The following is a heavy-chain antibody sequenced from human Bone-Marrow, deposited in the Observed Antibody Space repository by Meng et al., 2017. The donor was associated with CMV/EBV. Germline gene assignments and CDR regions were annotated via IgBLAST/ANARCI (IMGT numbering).Heavy chain of an antibody. CDR3: ARARGYRGYNYFDY. CDR1: GGSISSYY. V-gene: IGHV4-59*01. D-gene: IGHD5-18*01. Sequence: SETLSLTCTVSGGSISSYYWSWIRQPPGKGLEWIGYIYYSGSTNYNPSLKSRVTISVDTSKNQFSLKLSSVTAADTAVYYCARARGYRGYNYFDYWGQGTLVTVSS. J-gene: IGHJ4*02. CDR2: IYYSGST.